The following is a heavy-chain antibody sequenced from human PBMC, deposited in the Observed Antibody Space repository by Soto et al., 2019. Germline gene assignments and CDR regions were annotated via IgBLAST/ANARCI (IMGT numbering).Heavy chain of an antibody. CDR1: GYTFTSYA. D-gene: IGHD2-15*01. CDR2: INAGNGNT. J-gene: IGHJ4*02. CDR3: ARGPGGPDGPGDY. Sequence: QVQLVQSGAEVKKPGASVKVSCKASGYTFTSYAMHWVRQAPGQRLEWMGWINAGNGNTKYSQKFQGRVTITRDTSASTANRELSSLRSEATDVYDCARGPGGPDGPGDYWGQGTLVTVSS. V-gene: IGHV1-3*01.